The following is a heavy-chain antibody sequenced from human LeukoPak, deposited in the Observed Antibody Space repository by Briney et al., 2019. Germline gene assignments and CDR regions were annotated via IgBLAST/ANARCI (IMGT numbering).Heavy chain of an antibody. CDR2: INAGNGNT. V-gene: IGHV1-3*01. J-gene: IGHJ5*02. CDR3: ARCPGALRNWFDP. D-gene: IGHD3-3*01. Sequence: ASVKVSCKASGYTFTSYYMHWVRQAPGQRLEWMGWINAGNGNTKYSQKFQGRVTITRDTSASTAYMELSSLRSEDTAVYYCARCPGALRNWFDPWGQGTLVTVSS. CDR1: GYTFTSYY.